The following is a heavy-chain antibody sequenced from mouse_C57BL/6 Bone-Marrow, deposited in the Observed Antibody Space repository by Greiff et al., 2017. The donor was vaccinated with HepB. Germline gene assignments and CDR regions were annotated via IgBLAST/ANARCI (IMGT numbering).Heavy chain of an antibody. CDR2: ISSGGDYI. CDR3: TRDYGTLDD. D-gene: IGHD1-1*01. J-gene: IGHJ2*01. CDR1: GFTFSSYA. V-gene: IGHV5-9-1*02. Sequence: EVKVVESGEGLVKPGGSLKLSCAASGFTFSSYAMSWVRQTPEKRLEWVAYISSGGDYIYYADTVKGRFTISRDNARNTLYLQMSSLKSEDTAMYYCTRDYGTLDDWGQGTTLTVSS.